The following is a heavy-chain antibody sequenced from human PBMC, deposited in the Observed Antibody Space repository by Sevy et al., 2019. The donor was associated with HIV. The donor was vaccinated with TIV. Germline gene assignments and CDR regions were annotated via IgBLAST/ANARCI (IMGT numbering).Heavy chain of an antibody. D-gene: IGHD2-15*01. J-gene: IGHJ5*02. CDR1: GYSISSGYY. Sequence: SETLSLTCAVSGYSISSGYYWGWIRQPPGKGLEWIGSIYHSGSTYYNPSLKSRVTISVDTSKNQFSLKLSSVTAAGTAVYYCARDHVGEWGVVATAYNWFDPWGQGTLVTVSS. CDR2: IYHSGST. CDR3: ARDHVGEWGVVATAYNWFDP. V-gene: IGHV4-38-2*02.